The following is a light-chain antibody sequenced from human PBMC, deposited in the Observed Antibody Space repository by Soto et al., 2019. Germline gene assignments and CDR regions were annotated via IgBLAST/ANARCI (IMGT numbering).Light chain of an antibody. CDR3: CSYAGSKV. J-gene: IGLJ1*01. Sequence: LTQPASVSGSPGQSITISCTGTSSDVGSYNLVSWYQQHPGKAPKLMIYEVSKRPSGVSNRFSGSKSGNTASLTISGLQAEDEADYYCCSYAGSKVFGTGTKVTVL. CDR2: EVS. V-gene: IGLV2-23*02. CDR1: SSDVGSYNL.